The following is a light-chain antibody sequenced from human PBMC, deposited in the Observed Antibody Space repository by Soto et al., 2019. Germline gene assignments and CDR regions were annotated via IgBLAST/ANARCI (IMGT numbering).Light chain of an antibody. CDR2: SAS. J-gene: IGKJ3*01. V-gene: IGKV3-20*01. Sequence: EIVLTQSPGTLSLSPGERATLSCRASRSVSSGYFAWYQQKPGQAPRLLIYSASTRATGIPDRFSGSGSGTDFTLTISRLEPEDFAVYYCQLYGSSPPFTFGPGTKVDIK. CDR1: RSVSSGY. CDR3: QLYGSSPPFT.